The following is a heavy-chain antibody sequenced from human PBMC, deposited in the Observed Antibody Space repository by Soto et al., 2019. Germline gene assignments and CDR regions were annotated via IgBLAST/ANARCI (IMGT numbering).Heavy chain of an antibody. V-gene: IGHV4-31*03. CDR2: IYYSGST. Sequence: QVQLQESGPGLVKPSQTLSLTCTVSGGSISSGGYYWSWIRQHPGKGLEWIGYIYYSGSTYYNPSLKSRVTISVDTSKNQFSLKLSSVTAADTAVYYCARAPPVLRFLEWFFDYWGQGTLVTVSS. J-gene: IGHJ4*02. CDR3: ARAPPVLRFLEWFFDY. D-gene: IGHD3-3*01. CDR1: GGSISSGGYY.